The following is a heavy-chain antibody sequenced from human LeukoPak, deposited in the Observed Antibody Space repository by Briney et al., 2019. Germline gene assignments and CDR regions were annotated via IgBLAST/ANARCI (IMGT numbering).Heavy chain of an antibody. CDR1: GGSINSFY. D-gene: IGHD6-19*01. J-gene: IGHJ4*02. CDR3: ARHGSVAVALDY. Sequence: SETLSLTCTVSGGSINSFYWSWIRQPPGKGLEWIGYIYYSGKTNYNPSLKSRVTISVDASKNQFSLKLSSVTAADTAVYYCARHGSVAVALDYWGQGALVTVSS. V-gene: IGHV4-59*08. CDR2: IYYSGKT.